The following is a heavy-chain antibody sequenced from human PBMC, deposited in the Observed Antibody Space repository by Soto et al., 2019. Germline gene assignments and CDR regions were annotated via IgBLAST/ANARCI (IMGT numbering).Heavy chain of an antibody. V-gene: IGHV1-2*02. D-gene: IGHD6-19*01. CDR2: INPNSGGT. CDR1: GYTFTGYY. J-gene: IGHJ4*02. CDR3: ASEGSGWFYYFDY. Sequence: ASVKVSCKASGYTFTGYYIHWVRQAPGQGLEWMGWINPNSGGTNYAQKFLGRVTMTRDTSISTAYMELSRLKSDDTAVYYCASEGSGWFYYFDYWGQGTLVTVSS.